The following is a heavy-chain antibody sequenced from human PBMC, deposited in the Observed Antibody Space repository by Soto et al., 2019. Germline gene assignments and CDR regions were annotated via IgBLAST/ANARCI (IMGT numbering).Heavy chain of an antibody. Sequence: GGSLRLSCAASGFTFSSYAMHWVRQAPGKGLEWVAVISYDGSNKYYADSVKGRFTISRDNSKNTLYLQMNSLRAGDTAVYYCARDGGDGAYYDILTAAFYGMDVWGQGTTVTVSS. CDR1: GFTFSSYA. CDR2: ISYDGSNK. J-gene: IGHJ6*02. CDR3: ARDGGDGAYYDILTAAFYGMDV. D-gene: IGHD3-9*01. V-gene: IGHV3-30-3*01.